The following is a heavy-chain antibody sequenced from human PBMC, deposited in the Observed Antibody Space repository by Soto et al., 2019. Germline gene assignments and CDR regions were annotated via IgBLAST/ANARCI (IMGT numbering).Heavy chain of an antibody. CDR1: GFTFSSYA. V-gene: IGHV3-23*01. CDR2: ISGSGGST. D-gene: IGHD3-10*01. Sequence: EVQLLESGGGLVQPGGSLRLSCAASGFTFSSYAMSWVRQAPGKGLEWVSAISGSGGSTYYADSVKGRFTISRDNSKNTLYLQMNSLRAEDTAVYYCAKGFSVWFGELLYFDYWGQGTLVTVSS. CDR3: AKGFSVWFGELLYFDY. J-gene: IGHJ4*02.